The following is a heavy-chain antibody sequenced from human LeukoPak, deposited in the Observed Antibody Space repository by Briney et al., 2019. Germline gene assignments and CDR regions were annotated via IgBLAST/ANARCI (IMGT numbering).Heavy chain of an antibody. CDR1: GFTFSSYA. Sequence: AGGSLRLSCAVSGFTFSSYAMNWVCQAPGKGLEWVSGISGGGACTYYADSGKGRFTISRDNSKNALYLHMNSLRAEDTAVYYCAKMVREFYTISYYFDHWGQGTLVTVSS. D-gene: IGHD2-8*01. CDR2: ISGGGACT. V-gene: IGHV3-23*01. CDR3: AKMVREFYTISYYFDH. J-gene: IGHJ4*02.